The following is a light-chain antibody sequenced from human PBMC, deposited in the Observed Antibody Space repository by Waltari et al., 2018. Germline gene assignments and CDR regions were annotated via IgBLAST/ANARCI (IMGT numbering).Light chain of an antibody. CDR3: LQYNSYPWT. V-gene: IGKV1-5*03. Sequence: DIQMTQSPSTLSASVGDRVTITCRASQSFTSWLAWFQPKPGKAPKLLCYKASSLESGVPARFGGSGSETDVTLTIRSLQPDDFATYYCLQYNSYPWTFGQGTKVEIK. CDR1: QSFTSW. J-gene: IGKJ1*01. CDR2: KAS.